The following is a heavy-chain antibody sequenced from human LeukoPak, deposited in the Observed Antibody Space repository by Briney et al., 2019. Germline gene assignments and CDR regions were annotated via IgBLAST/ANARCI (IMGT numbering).Heavy chain of an antibody. Sequence: GGSLRLSCAASGFTFSSYWMSWVRQAPGKGLEWVANIKQDGSEKYYVDSVKGRFTISRDNAKNSLYLQMNSLRPEDTAVYYCARDVRYFDWSYYFDYWGQGTLVTVP. CDR2: IKQDGSEK. D-gene: IGHD3-9*01. CDR3: ARDVRYFDWSYYFDY. V-gene: IGHV3-7*04. J-gene: IGHJ4*02. CDR1: GFTFSSYW.